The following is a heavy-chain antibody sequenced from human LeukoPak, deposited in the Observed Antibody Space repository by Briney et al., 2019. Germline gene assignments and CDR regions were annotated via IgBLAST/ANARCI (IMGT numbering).Heavy chain of an antibody. CDR1: GGSFSGYY. Sequence: ASETLSLTCAVYGGSFSGYYWSWIRQPPGKGLEWIGEINHSGSTNYNPSLKSRVTISVDTSKNQFSLKLSSVTAADTAVYYCASTVAGRKVWYFDLWGRGTLVTVSS. J-gene: IGHJ2*01. CDR2: INHSGST. V-gene: IGHV4-34*01. D-gene: IGHD6-19*01. CDR3: ASTVAGRKVWYFDL.